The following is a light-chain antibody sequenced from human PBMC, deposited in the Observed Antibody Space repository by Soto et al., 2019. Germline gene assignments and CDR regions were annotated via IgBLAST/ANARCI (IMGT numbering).Light chain of an antibody. Sequence: EIVMTQSPATLSVSPGERATLSCRASQSVISTYLAWYQQKPDQAPRLLIYGASSRATGIPDRFSGSGSGTDFTLTISRLEPEDFAVYYCQQYGSSPITFGQGTRLEIK. CDR3: QQYGSSPIT. J-gene: IGKJ5*01. V-gene: IGKV3-20*01. CDR1: QSVISTY. CDR2: GAS.